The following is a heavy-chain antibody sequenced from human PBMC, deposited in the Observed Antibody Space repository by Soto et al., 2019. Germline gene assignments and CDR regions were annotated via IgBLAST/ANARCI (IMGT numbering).Heavy chain of an antibody. Sequence: PWETLSLTCAVYGGSFSGYYWSWIRQPPGKGLEWIGEINHSGSTNYNPSLKSRVTISVDTSKNQFSLKLSSVTAADTAVYYCARVSIVADYWGQGTLVTVSS. CDR1: GGSFSGYY. CDR2: INHSGST. CDR3: ARVSIVADY. D-gene: IGHD3-22*01. J-gene: IGHJ4*02. V-gene: IGHV4-34*01.